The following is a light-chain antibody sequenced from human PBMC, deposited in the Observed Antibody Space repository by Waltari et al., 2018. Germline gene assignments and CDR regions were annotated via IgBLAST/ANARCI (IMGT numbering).Light chain of an antibody. V-gene: IGLV2-18*02. CDR1: SSDVGGFNR. CDR2: GVS. Sequence: QSALTQPPSVSGSPGQSVTISCTGSSSDVGGFNRVSWYQQPPGTAPKLLIYGVSYRPSGVPDRFSGSKADNTASLTISGLQAEDEADYYCSSYTSSSTFVFGGGTKLTVL. J-gene: IGLJ3*02. CDR3: SSYTSSSTFV.